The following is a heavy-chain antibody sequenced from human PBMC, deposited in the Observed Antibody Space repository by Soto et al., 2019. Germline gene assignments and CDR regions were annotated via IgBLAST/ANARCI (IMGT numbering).Heavy chain of an antibody. CDR3: ARRYGYSFDY. J-gene: IGHJ4*02. CDR2: IYYSGST. D-gene: IGHD1-1*01. CDR1: GGSISSSSYY. V-gene: IGHV4-39*01. Sequence: SETLSLTCTVSGGSISSSSYYWGWIRQPPGKGLEWIGSIYYSGSTYYNPSLKSRVTISVDTSKNQFSLKLSSVTAADTALYYCARRYGYSFDYWGQGTLVTVSS.